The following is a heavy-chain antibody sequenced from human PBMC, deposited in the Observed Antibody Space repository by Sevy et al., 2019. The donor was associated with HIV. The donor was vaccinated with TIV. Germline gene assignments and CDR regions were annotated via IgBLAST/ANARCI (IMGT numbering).Heavy chain of an antibody. CDR2: INPNSDGT. D-gene: IGHD3-22*01. V-gene: IGHV1-2*02. Sequence: ASVKVSCKASGYSFTAYYIHWVRQAPGQELEWMGWINPNSDGTNYAQKFQVRVTMTSDASINTAFLELTRLRFDDTAVYYCTRDRMIVGRGPPDSWGQGTLVTVSS. CDR3: TRDRMIVGRGPPDS. CDR1: GYSFTAYY. J-gene: IGHJ4*02.